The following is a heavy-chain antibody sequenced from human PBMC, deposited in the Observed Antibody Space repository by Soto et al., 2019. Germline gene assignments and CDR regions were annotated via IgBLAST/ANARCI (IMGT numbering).Heavy chain of an antibody. CDR1: GFTFSSYG. Sequence: PGGSLRLSCAASGFTFSSYGMHWVRQAPGKGLEWVAVISYDGSNKYYADSVKGRFTISRDNSKNTLYLQMNSLRAEDTAVYYCAKAGSNYELYYYYYMDVWGKGTTVTVSS. J-gene: IGHJ6*03. CDR3: AKAGSNYELYYYYYMDV. D-gene: IGHD4-4*01. V-gene: IGHV3-30*18. CDR2: ISYDGSNK.